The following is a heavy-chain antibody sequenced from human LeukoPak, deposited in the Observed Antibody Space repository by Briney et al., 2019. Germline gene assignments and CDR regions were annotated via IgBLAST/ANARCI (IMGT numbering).Heavy chain of an antibody. Sequence: PGGSLKLSCAASGFTFSSYAMSWVRQAPGKGLERVSAISGSGGSTYYADSVKGRFTISRDNSKNTLHLQMNSQRAEDTAVYYCAKGSGSSGWLFFDYWGQGTLVTVSS. CDR2: ISGSGGST. J-gene: IGHJ4*02. CDR3: AKGSGSSGWLFFDY. D-gene: IGHD6-19*01. CDR1: GFTFSSYA. V-gene: IGHV3-23*01.